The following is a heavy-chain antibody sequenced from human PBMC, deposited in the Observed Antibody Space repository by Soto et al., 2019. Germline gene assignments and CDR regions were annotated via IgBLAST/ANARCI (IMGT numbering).Heavy chain of an antibody. J-gene: IGHJ6*02. D-gene: IGHD4-17*01. CDR3: ARGLRGYYGKDV. Sequence: EVQLVESGGGLVQPGGSLRLSCAASGFTFSDYWMHWVRQAPGKGLVWVARIKGDASSIAYADSVRGRFSISRDNAKHPLYLQTTSLRAEDTAVYYCARGLRGYYGKDVWGQGTTVTVSS. V-gene: IGHV3-74*01. CDR2: IKGDASSI. CDR1: GFTFSDYW.